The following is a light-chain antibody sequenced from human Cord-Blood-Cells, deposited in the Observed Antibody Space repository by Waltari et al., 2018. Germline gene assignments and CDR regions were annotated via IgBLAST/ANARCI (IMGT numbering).Light chain of an antibody. CDR1: QSVSSN. J-gene: IGKJ5*01. CDR3: QQYNNSIT. CDR2: GAS. Sequence: EIVMTQSPATLSVSPGERATLSCRASQSVSSNLAWYQQKPGQAPRLLIYGASTRATGIPARFSGSGSGTEFTLTISSLQSGDFAVYYCQQYNNSITFGQGTRLEIK. V-gene: IGKV3-15*01.